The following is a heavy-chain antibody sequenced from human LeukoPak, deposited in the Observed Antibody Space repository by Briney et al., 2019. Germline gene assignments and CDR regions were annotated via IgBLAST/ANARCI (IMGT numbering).Heavy chain of an antibody. V-gene: IGHV3-23*01. CDR1: GFTFSNSG. J-gene: IGHJ4*02. CDR3: ATRAPYYCDF. D-gene: IGHD3-16*01. CDR2: ITGSGAST. Sequence: GGSLRLSCAASGFTFSNSGMSWVRQAPGKGLEWVSSITGSGASTYYADSVKGRFTISRDNSKNTLYLQMNSLKAEDTALYYCATRAPYYCDFWAQGTLVTVST.